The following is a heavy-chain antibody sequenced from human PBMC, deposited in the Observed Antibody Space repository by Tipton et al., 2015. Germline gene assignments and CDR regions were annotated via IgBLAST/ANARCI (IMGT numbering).Heavy chain of an antibody. J-gene: IGHJ4*02. V-gene: IGHV5-51*01. D-gene: IGHD1-26*01. Sequence: VQLVQSGAEVKKPGESLMISRKGFGYIFGNYYIAWVRQMPGKGLEWMGIIYPDDSDTRYSPSFRGQVTISADRSINTAYLEWSSLKASDTAMYYCARLDSGSYGYWGQGTLVTVSS. CDR2: IYPDDSDT. CDR1: GYIFGNYY. CDR3: ARLDSGSYGY.